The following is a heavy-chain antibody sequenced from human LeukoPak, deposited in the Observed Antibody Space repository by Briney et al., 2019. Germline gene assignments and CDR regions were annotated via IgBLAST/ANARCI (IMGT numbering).Heavy chain of an antibody. D-gene: IGHD2-21*02. V-gene: IGHV4-61*01. CDR2: IYYSGST. J-gene: IGHJ3*02. CDR3: ARHGLRDNAFDI. Sequence: SETLSLTCTVSGGSISSGSYYWSWIRQPPGKGLEWIGYIYYSGSTNYNPSLKSRVTISVDTSKTQFSLKLSSVTAADTAVYYCARHGLRDNAFDIWGQGTMVTVSS. CDR1: GGSISSGSYY.